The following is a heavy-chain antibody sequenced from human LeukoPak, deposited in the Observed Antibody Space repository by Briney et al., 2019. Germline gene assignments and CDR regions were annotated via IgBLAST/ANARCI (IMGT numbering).Heavy chain of an antibody. CDR2: INPNSGGT. CDR3: ARDLRYSSGWSASGMDV. J-gene: IGHJ6*03. D-gene: IGHD6-19*01. CDR1: GDTFTGYY. Sequence: ASVKVSCKASGDTFTGYYMHWVRQAPGQGLEWMGWINPNSGGTNYAQKLQGRVSMTTDTSTSTAYMDLRSLRSDDTAVYYCARDLRYSSGWSASGMDVWGKGTTVTISS. V-gene: IGHV1-2*02.